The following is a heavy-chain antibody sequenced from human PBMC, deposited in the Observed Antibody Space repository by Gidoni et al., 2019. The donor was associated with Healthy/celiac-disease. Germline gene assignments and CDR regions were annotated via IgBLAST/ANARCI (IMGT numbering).Heavy chain of an antibody. CDR2: LYYSGST. D-gene: IGHD2-15*01. V-gene: IGHV4-39*01. CDR1: GGFISSSSYY. CDR3: ARCCSGGRCYSVNFDY. Sequence: LQLQESGPGLVKPSATLSLTCTVSGGFISSSSYYWGWIRPPPGKGLGWIGSLYYSGSTYYNPSRKSRVTISVDTSKNQFSLKLSSVTAADTAVYYCARCCSGGRCYSVNFDYWGQGTLVTVSS. J-gene: IGHJ4*02.